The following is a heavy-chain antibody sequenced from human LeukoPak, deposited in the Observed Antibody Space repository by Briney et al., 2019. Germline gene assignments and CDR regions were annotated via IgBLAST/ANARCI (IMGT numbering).Heavy chain of an antibody. V-gene: IGHV3-23*01. Sequence: GGTLRLSCAASGFTFSRHGMNWVRQAPGKGLEWVSGISPNGVITYYADSVKGRFTISRDNSKGTVYLQMNSLRPEDTAICYCAKLFESGTYNNFFHYWGQGTLVTVFS. CDR3: AKLFESGTYNNFFHY. D-gene: IGHD3-10*01. CDR1: GFTFSRHG. CDR2: ISPNGVIT. J-gene: IGHJ4*02.